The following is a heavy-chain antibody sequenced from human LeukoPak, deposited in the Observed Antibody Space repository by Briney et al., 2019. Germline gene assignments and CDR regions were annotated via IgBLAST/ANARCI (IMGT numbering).Heavy chain of an antibody. CDR1: GGSITSYF. J-gene: IGHJ4*02. D-gene: IGHD3-10*01. V-gene: IGHV4-4*09. Sequence: SETLSLTCTVSGGSITSYFWSWIRQPPGKRLEWMGYIYTDGSTNSNPSLKSRVTISLDTSKSQFSLNLTSVTAADTAVYYCARHFRGFEESAYDFWGQETLVTVSS. CDR2: IYTDGST. CDR3: ARHFRGFEESAYDF.